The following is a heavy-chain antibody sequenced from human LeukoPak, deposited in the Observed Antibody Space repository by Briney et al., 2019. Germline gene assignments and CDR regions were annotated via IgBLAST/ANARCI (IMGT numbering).Heavy chain of an antibody. CDR2: IKSKADGGTT. D-gene: IGHD3-10*01. V-gene: IGHV3-15*01. Sequence: GGSLRLSCVASGFTFSSYAMSWVRQAPGKLLDWVGRIKSKADGGTTDYAATVKGRFTISRDDSKNTLYLQMNSLKTEDTAVYYCSTEGLLWGYWGQGTLVTVSS. CDR1: GFTFSSYA. CDR3: STEGLLWGY. J-gene: IGHJ4*02.